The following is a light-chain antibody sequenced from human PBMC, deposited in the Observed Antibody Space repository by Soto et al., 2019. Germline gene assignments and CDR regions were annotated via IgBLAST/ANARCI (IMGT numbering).Light chain of an antibody. V-gene: IGKV2-28*01. Sequence: DFVMTQSPLSLAVTPGEPAAISCRSNQSLLHSNGKNYLNWFLQKPGQSPQVLINLGSNRASGVPDRFTGSGSGTDCTLKISRVEAEDVGVYYCMQGLHIPITFGQGTRLEIK. J-gene: IGKJ5*01. CDR3: MQGLHIPIT. CDR2: LGS. CDR1: QSLLHSNGKNY.